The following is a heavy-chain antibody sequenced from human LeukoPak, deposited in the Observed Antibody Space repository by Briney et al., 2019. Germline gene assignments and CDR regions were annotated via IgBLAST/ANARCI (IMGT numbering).Heavy chain of an antibody. V-gene: IGHV3-74*01. D-gene: IGHD1-26*01. Sequence: GGSLRLSSALSRFAPRTYWMHWVRQAPGKGAVWVSRISSAGRISRSADSLKGRFTISRDNAKNTLYRQMNSLTAEDTAVYYCARDKFPWDYYFDYWGPGALVTVSS. CDR2: ISSAGRIS. CDR1: RFAPRTYW. CDR3: ARDKFPWDYYFDY. J-gene: IGHJ4*02.